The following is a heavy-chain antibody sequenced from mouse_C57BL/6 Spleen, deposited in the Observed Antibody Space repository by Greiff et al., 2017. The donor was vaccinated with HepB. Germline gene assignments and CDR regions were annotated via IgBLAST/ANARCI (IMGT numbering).Heavy chain of an antibody. V-gene: IGHV1-50*01. CDR2: IDPSDSYT. Sequence: QVQLQQPGAELVKPGASVKLSCKASGYTFTSYWMQWVKQRPGQGLEWIGEIDPSDSYTNYNQKFKGKATLTVDTSSSTAYMQLSSLTSEDSAVYYCARPYSNYDFDYWGQGTTLTVSS. CDR3: ARPYSNYDFDY. J-gene: IGHJ2*01. D-gene: IGHD2-5*01. CDR1: GYTFTSYW.